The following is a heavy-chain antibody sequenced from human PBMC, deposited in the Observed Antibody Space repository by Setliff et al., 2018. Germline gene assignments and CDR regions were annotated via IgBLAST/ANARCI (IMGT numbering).Heavy chain of an antibody. V-gene: IGHV4-59*08. J-gene: IGHJ4*02. CDR1: GASVSSHD. CDR3: AIGGGYCDFFDCFPFDN. CDR2: ISYSGIT. D-gene: IGHD3-16*01. Sequence: PSGTLSLTGNVSGASVSSHDWDWIRQPPGKGLEWIGFISYSGITTYNVSLKSRVTMSVDKSKNQFSLKLSSVTAADTALYYCAIGGGYCDFFDCFPFDNWGQGFLVTVSS.